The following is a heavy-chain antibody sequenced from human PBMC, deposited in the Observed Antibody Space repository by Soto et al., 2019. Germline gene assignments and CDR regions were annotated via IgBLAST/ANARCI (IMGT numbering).Heavy chain of an antibody. CDR3: ARQRLWFGEFFDWFDP. CDR1: GGSISSGPYS. Sequence: PSETLSLTCSVSGGSISSGPYSWGWIRQPPGKGLEWIGTFRYSGRTYYSPSLESRVTISVDTSKNQFSLKVSSVTAADTAVYYCARQRLWFGEFFDWFDPWGQGTLVTVSS. V-gene: IGHV4-39*01. D-gene: IGHD3-10*01. J-gene: IGHJ5*02. CDR2: FRYSGRT.